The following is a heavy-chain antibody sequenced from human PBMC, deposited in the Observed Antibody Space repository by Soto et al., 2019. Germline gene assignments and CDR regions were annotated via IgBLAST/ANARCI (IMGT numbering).Heavy chain of an antibody. CDR3: VRASRTGCSSINCYMH. J-gene: IGHJ4*02. V-gene: IGHV4-4*02. Sequence: QLQLRESGPGLVQPSGTLSLTCDVSGDSLTNNHWWSWVRQAPGKGLEWIGEIWHTGRPNYNPSLKSRVASSIDKSKNQFSLKLSSVTAADTAVYYCVRASRTGCSSINCYMHWGQGALVTVSS. D-gene: IGHD2-15*01. CDR2: IWHTGRP. CDR1: GDSLTNNHW.